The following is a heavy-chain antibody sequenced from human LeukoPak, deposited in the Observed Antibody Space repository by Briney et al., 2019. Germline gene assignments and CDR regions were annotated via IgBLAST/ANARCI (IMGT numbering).Heavy chain of an antibody. Sequence: KPSETLSLTCTVSGGSISNYYWSRIRQPPGKGLEWIGYIYNSGHTNYNPSLKSRVTISEDTSKNQLSLKLSSVTAADTAVYYCARAAVTTSRYFQHWGQGTLVTVSS. CDR2: IYNSGHT. D-gene: IGHD4-17*01. V-gene: IGHV4-59*01. J-gene: IGHJ1*01. CDR1: GGSISNYY. CDR3: ARAAVTTSRYFQH.